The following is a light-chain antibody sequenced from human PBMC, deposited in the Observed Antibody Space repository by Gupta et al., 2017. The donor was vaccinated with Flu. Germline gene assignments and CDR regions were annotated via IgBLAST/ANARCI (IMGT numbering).Light chain of an antibody. CDR1: NSDVGGYNY. Sequence: SITVSCTGTNSDVGGYNYVSWYQHHPGKAPKLMIYDVSNRPSGVSNRFSGSKSGNTASLTISGLQAEDEADFYCSSYTSRGTLVFGGGTKLTVL. V-gene: IGLV2-14*03. CDR3: SSYTSRGTLV. J-gene: IGLJ2*01. CDR2: DVS.